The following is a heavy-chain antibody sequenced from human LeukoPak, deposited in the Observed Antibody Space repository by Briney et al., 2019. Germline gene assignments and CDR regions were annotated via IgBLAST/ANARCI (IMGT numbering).Heavy chain of an antibody. CDR3: ARAERGYCSGGSCFAFDY. CDR1: GFTFSSYA. CDR2: ISYDGSNK. V-gene: IGHV3-30*04. D-gene: IGHD2-15*01. J-gene: IGHJ4*02. Sequence: GGSLRLSCAASGFTFSSYAMHWVRQAPGKGLEWVAAISYDGSNKYYADSVKGRFTISRDNSKNTLYLQMNSLRAEDTAVYYCARAERGYCSGGSCFAFDYWGQGTLVTVSS.